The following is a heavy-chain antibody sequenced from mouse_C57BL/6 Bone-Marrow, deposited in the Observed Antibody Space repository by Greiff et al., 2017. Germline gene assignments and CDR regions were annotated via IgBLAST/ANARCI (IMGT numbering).Heavy chain of an antibody. Sequence: VQLQQSGAELARPGASVKLSCKASGYTFTSYGISWVKQRTGQGLEWIGEIYPRSGNTYYNEKFKGKATLTADKSSSTAYMELRSLTSVDSAVYFCARSYPWYFDVWGTGTTVTVSS. CDR1: GYTFTSYG. J-gene: IGHJ1*03. V-gene: IGHV1-81*01. CDR3: ARSYPWYFDV. CDR2: IYPRSGNT. D-gene: IGHD2-10*01.